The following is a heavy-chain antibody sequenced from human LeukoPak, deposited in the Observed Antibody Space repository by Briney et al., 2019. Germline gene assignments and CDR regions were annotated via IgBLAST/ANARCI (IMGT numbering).Heavy chain of an antibody. D-gene: IGHD3-10*01. V-gene: IGHV3-30*02. CDR2: IRYDGSNK. J-gene: IGHJ6*03. CDR3: AKDLYYYGSGSYGNMDV. CDR1: GFTFSSYG. Sequence: GGSLRLSCAASGFTFSSYGMHWVRQAPGKGLEWVAFIRYDGSNKYYADSVKGRFTISRDNSKNTLYLQMNSLRAEDTAVYYCAKDLYYYGSGSYGNMDVWGKGTTVTISS.